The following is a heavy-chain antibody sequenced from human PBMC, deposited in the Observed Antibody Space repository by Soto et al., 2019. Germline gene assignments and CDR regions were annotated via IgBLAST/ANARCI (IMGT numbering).Heavy chain of an antibody. V-gene: IGHV6-1*01. D-gene: IGHD5-18*01. CDR3: ARYMERIQLWFGYYYFCMDV. J-gene: IGHJ6*02. Sequence: SQTLSLTCAISGDSVSSNSAAWNWIRQSPSRGLEWLGRTYYRSKWYNDYAVSVKSRITINPDTSKNQFSLQLNSVTPEDTAVYYCARYMERIQLWFGYYYFCMDVWGQGTTVTDSS. CDR1: GDSVSSNSAA. CDR2: TYYRSKWYN.